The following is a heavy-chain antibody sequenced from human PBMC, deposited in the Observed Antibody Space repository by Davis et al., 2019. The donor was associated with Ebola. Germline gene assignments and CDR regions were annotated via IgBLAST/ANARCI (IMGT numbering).Heavy chain of an antibody. V-gene: IGHV1-18*04. D-gene: IGHD2-21*01. CDR3: ATATRGGPYCGGDCYYFDY. CDR2: ISAYNGNT. J-gene: IGHJ4*02. CDR1: GYTFTSYG. Sequence: ASVTVSCKASGYTFTSYGISWVRQAPGQGLEWLGWISAYNGNTNYAQKLRGRVTMTTDTSPSTADMGLRSLRSDDTAVYYCATATRGGPYCGGDCYYFDYWGQGTLVTVSS.